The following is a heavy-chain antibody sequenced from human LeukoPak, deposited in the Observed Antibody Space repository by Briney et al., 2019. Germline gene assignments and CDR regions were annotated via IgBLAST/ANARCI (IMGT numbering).Heavy chain of an antibody. CDR1: GYTFTSYD. V-gene: IGHV1-8*01. CDR2: MNPNSGNT. J-gene: IGHJ3*01. D-gene: IGHD1-7*01. CDR3: ARDGPPYNWNYSTRAFDV. Sequence: GASVKVSCKASGYTFTSYDINWVRQATGQGLEWMGWMNPNSGNTGYAQKFQGRVTMTRNTSISTAYMELSSLGSEDTAVYYCARDGPPYNWNYSTRAFDVWGQGTMVTVSS.